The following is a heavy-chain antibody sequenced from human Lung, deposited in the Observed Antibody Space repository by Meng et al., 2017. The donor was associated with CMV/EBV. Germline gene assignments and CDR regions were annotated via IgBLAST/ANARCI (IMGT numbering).Heavy chain of an antibody. CDR2: IDDSGST. J-gene: IGHJ4*02. Sequence: QGQLPGSGPGLVKPSGTLSLACGVSGVSISSNLRWTWVRQPPGKGLEWIGDIDDSGSTNYNPSLNSRISISLDKSKNHFSLKVNSVTAADTAVYYCARGKQDAWELLAYWGQGALVTVSS. D-gene: IGHD1-26*01. CDR3: ARGKQDAWELLAY. CDR1: GVSISSNLR. V-gene: IGHV4-4*02.